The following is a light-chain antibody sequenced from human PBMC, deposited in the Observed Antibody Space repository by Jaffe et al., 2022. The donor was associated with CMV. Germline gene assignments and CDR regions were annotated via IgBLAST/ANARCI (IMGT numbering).Light chain of an antibody. CDR3: QQRSNWPIT. CDR2: DAS. Sequence: EIVLTQSPATLSLSPGERATLSCRASQSVSIYLAWYQQKAGQAPRLLIYDASNRATGIPARFSGSGSGTDFTLTISSLEAEDFAVYYCQQRSNWPITFGQGTRLEIK. J-gene: IGKJ5*01. V-gene: IGKV3-11*01. CDR1: QSVSIY.